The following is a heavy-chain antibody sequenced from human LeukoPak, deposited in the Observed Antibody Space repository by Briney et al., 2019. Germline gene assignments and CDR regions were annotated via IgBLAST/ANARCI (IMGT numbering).Heavy chain of an antibody. CDR3: ARDPSAVAGTFHGMDV. Sequence: SETLSLTCTVSGGSISSYYWSWIRQPPGKGLEWIGYIYYSGSTNYNPSLKSRVTISVDTSKNQFSLKLSSVTAADTAVYYCARDPSAVAGTFHGMDVWAKGPRSPSP. D-gene: IGHD6-19*01. V-gene: IGHV4-59*01. CDR2: IYYSGST. J-gene: IGHJ6*02. CDR1: GGSISSYY.